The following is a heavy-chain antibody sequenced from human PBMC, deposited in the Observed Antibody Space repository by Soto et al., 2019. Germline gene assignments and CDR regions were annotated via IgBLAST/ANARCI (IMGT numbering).Heavy chain of an antibody. V-gene: IGHV3-30*18. CDR3: AKDETAARLQQLPYYYYYGMDV. CDR2: ISYDGSNK. CDR1: GFTFSSYG. D-gene: IGHD4-4*01. Sequence: QVQLVESGGGVVQPGRSLRLSCAASGFTFSSYGMHWVRQAPGKGLEWVAVISYDGSNKYYADSVKGRFTISRDNSKNTRDLQMNSLRAEDTAVYYCAKDETAARLQQLPYYYYYGMDVWGQGTTVTVSS. J-gene: IGHJ6*02.